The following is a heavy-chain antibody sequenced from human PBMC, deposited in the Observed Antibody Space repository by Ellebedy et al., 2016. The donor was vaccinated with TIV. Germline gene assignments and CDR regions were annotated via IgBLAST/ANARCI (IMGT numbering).Heavy chain of an antibody. D-gene: IGHD1-7*01. Sequence: SETLSLXCAVSGGSISSSNWWRWVRQPPGKGLEWIGEIYHSGSTHYNPPLKSRVTISVDKSKNQFSLKLSSVTAADTAVYYCARAWGFKLNYFYYGMDVWGQGTTVTVSS. CDR2: IYHSGST. CDR3: ARAWGFKLNYFYYGMDV. J-gene: IGHJ6*02. V-gene: IGHV4-4*02. CDR1: GGSISSSNW.